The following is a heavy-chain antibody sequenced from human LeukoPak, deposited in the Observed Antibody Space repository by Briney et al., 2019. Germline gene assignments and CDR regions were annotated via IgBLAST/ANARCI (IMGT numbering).Heavy chain of an antibody. CDR2: ISSSGSTI. J-gene: IGHJ2*01. CDR3: ARIAVAANWYIDG. D-gene: IGHD6-19*01. CDR1: GFTFSDYH. Sequence: GGSLRLSCAASGFTFSDYHMSWIRQAPGKGLEWVSYISSSGSTIYYADSVRGRFTISRDNAKNSLYLQMNSLRAEDTAVYYCARIAVAANWYIDGWGRGTLVTVSS. V-gene: IGHV3-11*01.